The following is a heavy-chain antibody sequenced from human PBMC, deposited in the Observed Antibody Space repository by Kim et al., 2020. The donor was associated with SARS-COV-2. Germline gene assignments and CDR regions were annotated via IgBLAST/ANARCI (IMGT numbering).Heavy chain of an antibody. CDR1: GYTFTGYY. CDR3: ARTLTYYDFWSGYRYGMDV. V-gene: IGHV1-2*06. J-gene: IGHJ6*02. CDR2: INPNSGGT. Sequence: ASVKVSCKASGYTFTGYYMHWVRQAPGQGLEWMGRINPNSGGTNYAQKFQGRVTMTRDTSISTAYMELSRLRSDDTAVYYCARTLTYYDFWSGYRYGMDVWGQGTTVTVSS. D-gene: IGHD3-3*01.